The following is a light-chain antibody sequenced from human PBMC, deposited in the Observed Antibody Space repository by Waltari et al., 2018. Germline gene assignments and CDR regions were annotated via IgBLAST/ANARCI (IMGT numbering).Light chain of an antibody. CDR1: RSDVGCYDF. V-gene: IGLV2-11*01. Sequence: QSALTQPRSVSGSPGQSVTISCTGTRSDVGCYDFVSWYQQYPGKAPKLIIYDVNTRPPGVPDRFAGSKSGNTASLTISGLLNEDEADYYCCSYAGADTSVVFGGGTTLTVL. CDR3: CSYAGADTSVV. J-gene: IGLJ2*01. CDR2: DVN.